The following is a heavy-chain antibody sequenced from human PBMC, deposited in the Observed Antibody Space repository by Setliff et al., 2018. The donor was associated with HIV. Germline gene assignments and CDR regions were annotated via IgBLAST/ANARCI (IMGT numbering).Heavy chain of an antibody. CDR2: ITGSSDTI. CDR3: ARERGTRETDL. Sequence: GGSLRLSCAASGFTFSSYEMDWFRQAPGKGLEWVSYITGSSDTIYYADSVKGRFTISRDNSENTLYLQMNSLRVEDTAVYSCARERGTRETDLWGQGTLVTVSS. J-gene: IGHJ5*02. V-gene: IGHV3-48*01. D-gene: IGHD1-26*01. CDR1: GFTFSSYE.